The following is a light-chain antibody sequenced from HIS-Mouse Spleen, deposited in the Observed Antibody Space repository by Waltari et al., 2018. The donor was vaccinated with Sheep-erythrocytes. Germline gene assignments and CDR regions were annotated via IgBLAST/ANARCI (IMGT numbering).Light chain of an antibody. Sequence: QSVLTQPPSASGTPGQRVTIPCSVSSSNIRSNPLNWYQQLPGTAPKLLIYSNNQRPSGVPDRFSGSKSGTSAYLAISGLQSEDEADYYCAAWDDSLNGVVFGGGTKLTVL. J-gene: IGLJ2*01. CDR2: SNN. CDR3: AAWDDSLNGVV. V-gene: IGLV1-44*01. CDR1: SSNIRSNP.